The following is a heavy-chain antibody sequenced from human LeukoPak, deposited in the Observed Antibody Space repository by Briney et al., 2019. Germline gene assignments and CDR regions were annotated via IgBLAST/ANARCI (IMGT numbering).Heavy chain of an antibody. CDR2: ISSSSSYI. D-gene: IGHD3-16*02. J-gene: IGHJ4*02. Sequence: PGGSLRLSCAASGFTFSSYSTNWVRQAPGKGLEWVSSISSSSSYIYYADSVKGRFTISRDNAKNSLYLQMNSLRAEDTAVYYCARENDYVWGSYQPFDYWGQGTLVTVSS. V-gene: IGHV3-21*01. CDR3: ARENDYVWGSYQPFDY. CDR1: GFTFSSYS.